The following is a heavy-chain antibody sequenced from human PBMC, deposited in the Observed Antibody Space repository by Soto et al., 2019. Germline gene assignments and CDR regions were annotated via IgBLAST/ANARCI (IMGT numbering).Heavy chain of an antibody. Sequence: GGSLRLSCAASGFTFSSYWMHWVHQAPGKGLVWVSRINSDGSSTSYADSVKGRFTISRDNAKNTLYLQMNSLRAEDTAVYYCAREMVVAADAFDIWGQGTMVTVSS. V-gene: IGHV3-74*01. CDR3: AREMVVAADAFDI. CDR2: INSDGSST. CDR1: GFTFSSYW. D-gene: IGHD2-15*01. J-gene: IGHJ3*02.